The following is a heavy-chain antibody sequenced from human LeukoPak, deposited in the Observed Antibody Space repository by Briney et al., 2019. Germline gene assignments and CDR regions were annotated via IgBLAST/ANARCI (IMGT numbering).Heavy chain of an antibody. V-gene: IGHV3-7*04. D-gene: IGHD4-17*01. CDR3: AREASDRLRPIDY. CDR1: GFTFSSYW. CDR2: IKQDGSEK. J-gene: IGHJ4*02. Sequence: GGSLRLSCAASGFTFSSYWMSWVRQAPGKGLEWVANIKQDGSEKDCVDSVKGRFTISRDNAKNSLYLQMNSLGAEDTAVYYCAREASDRLRPIDYWGQGTLVTVSS.